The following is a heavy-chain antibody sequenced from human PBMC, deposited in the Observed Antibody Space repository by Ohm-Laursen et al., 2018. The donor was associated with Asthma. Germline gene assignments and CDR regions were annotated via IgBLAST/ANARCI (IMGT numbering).Heavy chain of an antibody. J-gene: IGHJ4*02. CDR1: GFNFDTYD. D-gene: IGHD4-17*01. V-gene: IGHV3-48*03. Sequence: SLRLSCSASGFNFDTYDMNWVRQAPGKGLEWVSYISTTGNTIYYADSVKGRFTISRDNAKNSLYLQMSNLRADDTAVYFCARDPPVTTVTTGEYFDFWGQGTPVTVSS. CDR3: ARDPPVTTVTTGEYFDF. CDR2: ISTTGNTI.